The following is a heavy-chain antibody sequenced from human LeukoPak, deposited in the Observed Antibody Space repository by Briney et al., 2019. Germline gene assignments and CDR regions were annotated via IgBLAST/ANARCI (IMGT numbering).Heavy chain of an antibody. D-gene: IGHD6-13*01. CDR3: AREGVGGRIAAAHPYYFDY. CDR2: IYTSGST. J-gene: IGHJ4*02. CDR1: GGSISSGSYY. V-gene: IGHV4-61*02. Sequence: SETLSLTCTVSGGSISSGSYYWSWIRQPAGKGLEWNGRIYTSGSTNYNPSLKSRVTISVDTSKNQFSLKLSSVTAADTAVYYCAREGVGGRIAAAHPYYFDYWGQGTLVTVSS.